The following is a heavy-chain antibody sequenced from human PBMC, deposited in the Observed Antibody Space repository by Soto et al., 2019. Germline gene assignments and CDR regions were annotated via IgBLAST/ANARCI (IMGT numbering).Heavy chain of an antibody. CDR2: IYYSGST. D-gene: IGHD3-3*01. Sequence: SETLSLTCSVSGGSIGSYYWSWIRQPPGKGLEWIGYIYYSGSTNYNPSLKSRVTIVDTSKNQFSLKLSSVTAADTAVYYCARGGWRQIDYWGQGTLVTVSS. V-gene: IGHV4-59*08. J-gene: IGHJ4*02. CDR3: ARGGWRQIDY. CDR1: GGSIGSYY.